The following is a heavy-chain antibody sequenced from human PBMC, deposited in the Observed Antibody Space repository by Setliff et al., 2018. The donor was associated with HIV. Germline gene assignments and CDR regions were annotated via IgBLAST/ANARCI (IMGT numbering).Heavy chain of an antibody. CDR3: ARGRGSY. J-gene: IGHJ4*02. Sequence: SETLSLTCTVSGGSISSSSYYWGWIRQPPGKGLEWIGSIYYSGNTYYNPSPTSRVTITVDTSKNQFSLKLSSVTAADTAVYYCARGRGSYWGQGTLVTVSS. D-gene: IGHD1-26*01. CDR2: IYYSGNT. V-gene: IGHV4-39*01. CDR1: GGSISSSSYY.